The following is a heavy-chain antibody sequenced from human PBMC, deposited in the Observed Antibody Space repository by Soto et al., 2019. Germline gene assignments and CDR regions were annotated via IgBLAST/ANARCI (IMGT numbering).Heavy chain of an antibody. Sequence: TSETLSLTCAVSGGSISSGGYSWSWIRQPPGKGLEWIGYIYHSGSTYYNPSLKSRVNISVERSKNKFSMKLRSVTAADTAVYYCARVPDRWGQGTLVTVSS. CDR1: GGSISSGGYS. D-gene: IGHD2-2*01. J-gene: IGHJ5*02. CDR3: ARVPDR. CDR2: IYHSGST. V-gene: IGHV4-30-2*01.